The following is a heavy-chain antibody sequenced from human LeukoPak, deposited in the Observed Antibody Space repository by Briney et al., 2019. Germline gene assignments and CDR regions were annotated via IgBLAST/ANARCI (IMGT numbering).Heavy chain of an antibody. CDR3: ATIKVRANNYDTDGFEY. V-gene: IGHV3-7*05. J-gene: IGHJ4*02. CDR2: KKQDGNEK. D-gene: IGHD3-10*01. Sequence: GGSLRLSCAASGFTLSSFWMSWVRQAPGKGLEWVANKKQDGNEKYYADSVKGRFTISRDNAKNSLYLQMNSLRAEDTAVYYCATIKVRANNYDTDGFEYWGQGTLVTVSS. CDR1: GFTLSSFW.